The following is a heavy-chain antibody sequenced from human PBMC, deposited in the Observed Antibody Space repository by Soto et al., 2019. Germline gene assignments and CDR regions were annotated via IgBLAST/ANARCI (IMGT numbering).Heavy chain of an antibody. V-gene: IGHV3-23*01. CDR2: ISGSGGST. CDR1: WVTCVGYS. J-gene: IGHJ4*02. CDR3: AKAQGYSGYDPGDY. D-gene: IGHD5-12*01. Sequence: GRLMRVSRRASWVTCVGYSRRWIRQNPGKGLEWVSAISGSGGSTYYADSVKGRFTISRDNPKNTLYLQMNSLRAEDTAVYYCAKAQGYSGYDPGDYWVQGTLVTVS.